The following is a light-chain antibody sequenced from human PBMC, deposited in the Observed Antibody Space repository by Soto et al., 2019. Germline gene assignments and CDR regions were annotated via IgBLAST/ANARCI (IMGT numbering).Light chain of an antibody. Sequence: DIQLTQSPSLLSASVGDRVTITCRASQAISTYLAWYQQASGKAPKLLISAASTLQRGVPSRFSGSGSGTQFTLTISSLQPEDFATYYCQQYNSPSITFGQGTRLEIK. V-gene: IGKV1-9*01. CDR2: AAS. J-gene: IGKJ5*01. CDR1: QAISTY. CDR3: QQYNSPSIT.